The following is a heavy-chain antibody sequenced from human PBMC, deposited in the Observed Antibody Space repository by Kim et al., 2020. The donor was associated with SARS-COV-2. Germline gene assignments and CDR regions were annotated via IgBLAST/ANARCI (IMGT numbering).Heavy chain of an antibody. Sequence: ASVKVSCKASGYTFTSYGISWVRQAPGQGLEWMGWISAYNGNTNYAQKLQGRVTMTTDTSTSTAYMELRSLRSDDTAVYYCARVRKGSGYYSIPDYWGQGTLVTVSS. CDR3: ARVRKGSGYYSIPDY. J-gene: IGHJ4*02. CDR1: GYTFTSYG. D-gene: IGHD3-22*01. CDR2: ISAYNGNT. V-gene: IGHV1-18*01.